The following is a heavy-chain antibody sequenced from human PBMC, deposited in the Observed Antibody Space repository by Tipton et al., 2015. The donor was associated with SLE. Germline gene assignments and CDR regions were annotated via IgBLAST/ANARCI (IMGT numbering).Heavy chain of an antibody. D-gene: IGHD3-10*01. CDR3: ARPYYYGSHYFDY. J-gene: IGHJ4*02. Sequence: SLRLSCAASGFTFSSYEMNWVRQAPGKGLEWVSYISSSGSTIYYADSVKGRFTISRDNAKNSLYLQMNSLRAEDTAVYYCARPYYYGSHYFDYWGQGTLVTVSS. CDR2: ISSSGSTI. V-gene: IGHV3-48*03. CDR1: GFTFSSYE.